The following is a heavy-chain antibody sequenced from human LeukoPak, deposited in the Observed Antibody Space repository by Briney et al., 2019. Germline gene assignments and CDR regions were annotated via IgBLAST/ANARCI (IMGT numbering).Heavy chain of an antibody. CDR1: GGSIRSYY. D-gene: IGHD3-22*01. V-gene: IGHV4-59*01. CDR2: IYYSGST. J-gene: IGHJ4*02. Sequence: PSETLSLTCTVCGGSIRSYYWSWIRQPPGKGLEWIGYIYYSGSTNYNPSLKSRVTVSVDTSKNQFSLKLSSVTAADTAVYYCARDQADSSGYYMYFDYWGQGTLVTVSS. CDR3: ARDQADSSGYYMYFDY.